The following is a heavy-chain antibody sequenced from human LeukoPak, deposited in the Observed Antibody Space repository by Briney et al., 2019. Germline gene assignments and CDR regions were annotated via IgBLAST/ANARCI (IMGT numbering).Heavy chain of an antibody. CDR1: GFTFDDFA. CDR3: AKDIRLLSPSGSFDY. CDR2: ISRNSGDI. Sequence: GGSLRLSCAASGFTFDDFAMHWVRQAPGKGLEWVSGISRNSGDIGYADSVKGRFTISRDNAKNSLYLQMNSLRVEDTALYYCAKDIRLLSPSGSFDYWGQGTLVTVSS. V-gene: IGHV3-9*01. D-gene: IGHD1-26*01. J-gene: IGHJ4*02.